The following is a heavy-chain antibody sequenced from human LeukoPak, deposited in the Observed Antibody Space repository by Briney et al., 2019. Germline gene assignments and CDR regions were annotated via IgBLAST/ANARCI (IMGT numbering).Heavy chain of an antibody. V-gene: IGHV3-23*01. CDR2: ISGSGGST. CDR3: ATSMASPNRDY. Sequence: PGGSLRLSCAASGFTFSGYAMSWVRQAPGQGLEWVSAISGSGGSTYYADSVKGRFTISRDNSKNTLYLQMNSLRAEDTAVYYCATSMASPNRDYWGQGTLVTVSS. D-gene: IGHD2/OR15-2a*01. J-gene: IGHJ4*02. CDR1: GFTFSGYA.